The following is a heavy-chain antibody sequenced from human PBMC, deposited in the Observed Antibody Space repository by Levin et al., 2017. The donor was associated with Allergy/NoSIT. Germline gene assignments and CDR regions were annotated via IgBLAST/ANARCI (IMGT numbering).Heavy chain of an antibody. CDR3: AKERAAYCSSTSCSEGNWFDP. V-gene: IGHV3-23*01. Sequence: GGSLRLSCAASGFSFSSYAMSWVRQAPGQGLEWVSAISDSGGSTYYADSVKGRITISRDNSKNTVYLLMNSLRAEDTAVYYCAKERAAYCSSTSCSEGNWFDPWGQGTLVTVSS. J-gene: IGHJ5*02. D-gene: IGHD2-2*01. CDR2: ISDSGGST. CDR1: GFSFSSYA.